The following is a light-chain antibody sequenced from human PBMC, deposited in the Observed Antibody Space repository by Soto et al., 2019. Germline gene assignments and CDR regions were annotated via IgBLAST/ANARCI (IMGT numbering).Light chain of an antibody. V-gene: IGLV2-14*03. J-gene: IGLJ2*01. Sequence: QSALTQPASVSGSPGQSIAISCTGTSSDVGGYNYVSWYQQHPGKAPKLMIYEVTNRPSGVSNRFSGSKSGNTASLTISRLQAEDEADYYCSSYTSNNTHVVFGGGTKVTVL. CDR1: SSDVGGYNY. CDR3: SSYTSNNTHVV. CDR2: EVT.